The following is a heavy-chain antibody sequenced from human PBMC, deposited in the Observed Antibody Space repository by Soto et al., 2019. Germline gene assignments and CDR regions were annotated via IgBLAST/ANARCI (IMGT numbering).Heavy chain of an antibody. D-gene: IGHD6-19*01. V-gene: IGHV3-21*01. CDR2: ISSSSSYR. CDR1: GFTFSSYS. CDR3: ARDLSIAVAGIFPPGAFDI. Sequence: GGSLRLSCAASGFTFSSYSMNWVRQAPGKGLEWVSSISSSSSYRHYADSLKGRFTISRDNAKNSLYLQMNSLRAEDTAVYYCARDLSIAVAGIFPPGAFDIWGQGTIVTVSS. J-gene: IGHJ3*02.